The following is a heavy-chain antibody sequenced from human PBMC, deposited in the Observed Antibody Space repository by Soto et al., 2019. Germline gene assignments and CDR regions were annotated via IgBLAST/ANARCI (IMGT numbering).Heavy chain of an antibody. V-gene: IGHV3-7*01. D-gene: IGHD3-10*01. J-gene: IGHJ5*02. CDR1: GFTFSSYW. CDR3: ARDGPDGRLWFGELLRWFDP. CDR2: IKQDGSEK. Sequence: WGSLRLSCAASGFTFSSYWMSWVRQAPGKGLEWVANIKQDGSEKYYVDSVKGRFTISRDNAKNSLYLQMNSLRAEDTAVYYCARDGPDGRLWFGELLRWFDPWGQGTLVTVSS.